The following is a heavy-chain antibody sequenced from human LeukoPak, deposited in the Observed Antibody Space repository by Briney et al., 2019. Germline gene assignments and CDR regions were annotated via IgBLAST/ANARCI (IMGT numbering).Heavy chain of an antibody. J-gene: IGHJ5*02. CDR2: MNPNSGNT. CDR1: GYTFTSYD. Sequence: EASVKVSCKASGYTFTSYDINWVRQATGQGLEWMGWMNPNSGNTGYAQKFQGRVTMTRNTSISTAYMELSSLRSEDTAVYYCARVPPSQGIVGALYNWFDPWGQGTLVTVSS. CDR3: ARVPPSQGIVGALYNWFDP. V-gene: IGHV1-8*01. D-gene: IGHD1-26*01.